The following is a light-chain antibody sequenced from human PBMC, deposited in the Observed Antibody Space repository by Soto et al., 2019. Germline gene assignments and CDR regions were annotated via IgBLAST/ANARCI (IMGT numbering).Light chain of an antibody. J-gene: IGKJ1*01. CDR2: NAF. CDR3: QQRYNWPRT. CDR1: QSINIY. Sequence: EIVLTQSPATLYLSPGERATLSCRASQSINIYLAWYQQRPGQAPRLLIYNAFNRATDIPGRFSGSGSGTDFTLTISSLEPEDFAIYYCQQRYNWPRTFGQGTKVEIK. V-gene: IGKV3-11*01.